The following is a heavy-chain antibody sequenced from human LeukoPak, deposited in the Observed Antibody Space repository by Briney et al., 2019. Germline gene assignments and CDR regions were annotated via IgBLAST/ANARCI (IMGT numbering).Heavy chain of an antibody. V-gene: IGHV4-59*01. CDR2: IYYSGST. CDR1: GGSISGFY. Sequence: PSETLSLTCTVSGGSISGFYWSWIRQPPGKGLEWIGSIYYSGSTYYNPSLKSRVTISVDTSKNQFSLKLRSVTAADTAVYYCARDKGDYGDYYWFDPWGQGTLVTVSS. D-gene: IGHD4-17*01. CDR3: ARDKGDYGDYYWFDP. J-gene: IGHJ5*02.